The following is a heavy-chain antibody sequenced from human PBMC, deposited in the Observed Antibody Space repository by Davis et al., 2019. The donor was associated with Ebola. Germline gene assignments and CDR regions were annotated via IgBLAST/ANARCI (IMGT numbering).Heavy chain of an antibody. CDR1: GYSFTSYW. J-gene: IGHJ4*02. V-gene: IGHV5-51*01. CDR2: IFPGDSDT. D-gene: IGHD5-24*01. CDR3: GRGTNGYNPGGYFDS. Sequence: GESLKISCKASGYSFTSYWIVWVRQLPGKGLECMGIIFPGDSDTRYSPSFQGQVTISADKSINTAYLQWSSLKASDTAIYYCGRGTNGYNPGGYFDSWGQGTLVTVSS.